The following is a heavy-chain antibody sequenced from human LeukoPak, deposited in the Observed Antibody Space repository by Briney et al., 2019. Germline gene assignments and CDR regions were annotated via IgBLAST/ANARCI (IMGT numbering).Heavy chain of an antibody. Sequence: GGSLRLSCAASGFTFSNAWMNWVRQAPGKGLEWVGRIKSKTDGGTTDYAAPVKGRFTISRDDSKNTLYLQMNSPKTEDTAVYYCTTDSYDSSGYYPDYWGQGTLVTVSS. CDR1: GFTFSNAW. D-gene: IGHD3-22*01. V-gene: IGHV3-15*07. CDR2: IKSKTDGGTT. J-gene: IGHJ4*02. CDR3: TTDSYDSSGYYPDY.